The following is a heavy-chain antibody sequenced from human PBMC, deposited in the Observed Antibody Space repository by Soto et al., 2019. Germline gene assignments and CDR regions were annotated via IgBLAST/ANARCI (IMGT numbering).Heavy chain of an antibody. J-gene: IGHJ6*02. CDR1: GFTFSTYH. CDR2: IHSGGSRI. D-gene: IGHD4-17*01. Sequence: EVQLVESGGGLVQPGGSLILSCAASGFTFSTYHMNWVRQAPGKGLEWVSYIHSGGSRIYYADSVKGRFTISRDNAKNSLYLQMNSLRAEDTAVYYCARDGSTVTTNYHYARDGWGQGTTVTVS. V-gene: IGHV3-48*03. CDR3: ARDGSTVTTNYHYARDG.